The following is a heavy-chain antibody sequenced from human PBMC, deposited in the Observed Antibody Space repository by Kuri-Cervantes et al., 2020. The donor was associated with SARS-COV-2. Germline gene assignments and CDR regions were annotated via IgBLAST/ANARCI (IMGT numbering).Heavy chain of an antibody. Sequence: GSLRLSCTVSGGSISSSSYYWGWIRQPPGKGLEWIGSIYYSGSTYYNPSLKSRVTISVDTSKNQFSLKLSSVTAADTAVYYRARDWGYSYAEGAFDIWGQGTMVTVSS. CDR2: IYYSGST. CDR3: ARDWGYSYAEGAFDI. J-gene: IGHJ3*02. CDR1: GGSISSSSYY. D-gene: IGHD5-18*01. V-gene: IGHV4-39*07.